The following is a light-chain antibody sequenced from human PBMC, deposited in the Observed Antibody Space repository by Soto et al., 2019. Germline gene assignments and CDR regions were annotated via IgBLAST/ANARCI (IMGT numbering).Light chain of an antibody. Sequence: TVLTQSPGTLSLSPGEGATLSCRASQSVSSSDLAWYQQKLGQAPRLLIYGASRRATGVPDRFSGSGSGTDFTLTISRLEPEDFAVYYCQQYGSSSQTFGQGTKVDIK. CDR2: GAS. CDR1: QSVSSSD. J-gene: IGKJ1*01. V-gene: IGKV3-20*01. CDR3: QQYGSSSQT.